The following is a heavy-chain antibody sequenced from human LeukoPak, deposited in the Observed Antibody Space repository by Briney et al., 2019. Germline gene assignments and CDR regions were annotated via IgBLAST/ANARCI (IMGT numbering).Heavy chain of an antibody. Sequence: PSETLSLTCAVYGGSFSGYYWSWIRQPPGKGLEWIGEINHSGSTNYNPSPKSRVTISVDTSKNQFSLELSSVTAADTAVYYCARERIAVALGAFDIWGQGTMVTVSS. CDR3: ARERIAVALGAFDI. CDR1: GGSFSGYY. J-gene: IGHJ3*02. D-gene: IGHD6-19*01. V-gene: IGHV4-34*01. CDR2: INHSGST.